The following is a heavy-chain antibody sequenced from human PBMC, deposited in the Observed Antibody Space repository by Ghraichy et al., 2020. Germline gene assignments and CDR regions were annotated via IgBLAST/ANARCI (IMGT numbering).Heavy chain of an antibody. CDR1: GFTFPHFA. V-gene: IGHV3-30*18. J-gene: IGHJ5*02. CDR2: ISFDGSKK. CDR3: AKDTGEVWSSDSYPGPDR. D-gene: IGHD6-19*01. Sequence: GGSLRLSCAASGFTFPHFALHWVRQAPGKGLEWVAVISFDGSKKFYAESVKGRFTLSRDQSKNKVFLQMKSLRPDDTAIYYCAKDTGEVWSSDSYPGPDRWGQGTMVTVS.